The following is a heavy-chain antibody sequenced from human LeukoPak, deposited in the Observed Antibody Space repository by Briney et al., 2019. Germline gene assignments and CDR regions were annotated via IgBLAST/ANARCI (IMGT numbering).Heavy chain of an antibody. J-gene: IGHJ4*02. CDR1: GGSISSYY. Sequence: SETLSLTCTVSGGSISSYYWSWIRQPPGKGLEWIGYIDNSGSTNSNPSLKSRVTMSVDTFNNQSSLKLSSVTAADTAVYYCERGRITIFGVVNPNFDSWGQGNLVTVSS. CDR2: IDNSGST. CDR3: ERGRITIFGVVNPNFDS. V-gene: IGHV4-59*01. D-gene: IGHD3-3*01.